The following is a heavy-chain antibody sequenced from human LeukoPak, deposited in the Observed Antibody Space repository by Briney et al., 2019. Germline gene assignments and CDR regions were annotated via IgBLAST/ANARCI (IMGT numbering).Heavy chain of an antibody. D-gene: IGHD3-22*01. CDR3: ASWDYYDSSGYYHKNY. J-gene: IGHJ4*01. Sequence: PGGSLRLSCAASGFTFSSYWMSWVRQAPGKGLEGVANKKQDGSEKYYVDSVKGRFTISRDNAKSSLYLQMNSLRAEDTAVYYCASWDYYDSSGYYHKNYWGHGTLVTVSS. CDR1: GFTFSSYW. CDR2: KKQDGSEK. V-gene: IGHV3-7*01.